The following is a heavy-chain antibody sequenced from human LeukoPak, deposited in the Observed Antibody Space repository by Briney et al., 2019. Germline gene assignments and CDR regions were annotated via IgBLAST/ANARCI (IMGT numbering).Heavy chain of an antibody. Sequence: PSETLSLTCTVSGGSISSSSYYWGWIRQPPGKGLEWIGSIYYSGSTYYNPSLKSRVTISVDTSKNQFSLKLSSVTAADTAVYYCARSITRWLQLDYYYYYMDVWGKGTRVTVSS. V-gene: IGHV4-39*01. CDR1: GGSISSSSYY. CDR3: ARSITRWLQLDYYYYYMDV. D-gene: IGHD5-24*01. CDR2: IYYSGST. J-gene: IGHJ6*03.